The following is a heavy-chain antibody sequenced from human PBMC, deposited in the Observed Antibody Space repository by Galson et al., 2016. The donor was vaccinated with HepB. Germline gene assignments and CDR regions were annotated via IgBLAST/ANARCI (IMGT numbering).Heavy chain of an antibody. J-gene: IGHJ5*02. CDR1: GFTFSSYG. V-gene: IGHV3-30*03. Sequence: LRLSCAASGFTFSSYGMHWVRQAPGKGLEWVAFISYDESNKYYADSVKGRFTISRDNSKNTLSLQMNSLGAEDTATYSCARSYYYGSGSNWFDPWGQGTLATVSS. CDR3: ARSYYYGSGSNWFDP. CDR2: ISYDESNK. D-gene: IGHD3-10*01.